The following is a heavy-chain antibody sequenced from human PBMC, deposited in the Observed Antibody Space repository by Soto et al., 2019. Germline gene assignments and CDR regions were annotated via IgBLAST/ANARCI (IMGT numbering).Heavy chain of an antibody. CDR3: ATMAGTYPY. J-gene: IGHJ4*02. Sequence: VQLVESGGDLVQPGGSLRLSCAASGFAFSRFPMHWVRQDPGKGLVWVSRIDPDGSDTTYADSVKGRFTISRDNAKNIVYLQMSSLRAEDTALYYCATMAGTYPYWGQGTLVTVSS. V-gene: IGHV3-74*01. CDR2: IDPDGSDT. CDR1: GFAFSRFP. D-gene: IGHD1-26*01.